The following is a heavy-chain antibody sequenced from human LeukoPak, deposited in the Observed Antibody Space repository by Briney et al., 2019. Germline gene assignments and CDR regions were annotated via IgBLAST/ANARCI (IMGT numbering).Heavy chain of an antibody. CDR3: ARGFGSYYYGMDV. D-gene: IGHD3-16*01. CDR1: GGSFSVYY. J-gene: IGHJ6*02. CDR2: INHSGST. V-gene: IGHV4-34*01. Sequence: TSETLSLTCAVFGGSFSVYYWSWIRQPPGKGLEWIGEINHSGSTNYNPSLKSRVTISVDTSKNQFSLKLSSVTAADTAVYYCARGFGSYYYGMDVWGQGTTVTVSS.